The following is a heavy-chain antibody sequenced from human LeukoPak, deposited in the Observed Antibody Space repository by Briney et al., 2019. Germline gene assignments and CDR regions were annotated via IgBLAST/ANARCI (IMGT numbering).Heavy chain of an antibody. CDR1: GFTFSSYG. D-gene: IGHD2-15*01. J-gene: IGHJ6*03. CDR3: AKDPPQLLLYYYYMDV. V-gene: IGHV3-30*02. Sequence: GGSLRLSCAASGFTFSSYGMHWVRQAPGKGLEWMAFIRYDGSNKYYADSVKGRFTISRDNSKNTLYLQMNSLRAEDTAVYYCAKDPPQLLLYYYYMDVWGKGTTVTISS. CDR2: IRYDGSNK.